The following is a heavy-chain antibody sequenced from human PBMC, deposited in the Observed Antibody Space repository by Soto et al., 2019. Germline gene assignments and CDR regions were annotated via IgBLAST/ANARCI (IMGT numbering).Heavy chain of an antibody. J-gene: IGHJ6*02. CDR3: AASCVGCRGFNYYGMDV. CDR1: AGTFSSYT. D-gene: IGHD5-12*01. CDR2: IIPIFGTA. V-gene: IGHV1-69*13. Sequence: SVKVSCKASAGTFSSYTISWVRQAPGQGLEWMGRIIPIFGTADYAQKFQGRVTITADESTSTAYMELSSLRSEDTAVYYCAASCVGCRGFNYYGMDVWGQGTTVTVSS.